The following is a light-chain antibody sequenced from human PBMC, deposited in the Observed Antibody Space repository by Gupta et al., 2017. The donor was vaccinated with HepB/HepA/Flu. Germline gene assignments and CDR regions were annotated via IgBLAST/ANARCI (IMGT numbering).Light chain of an antibody. CDR1: SLRRFY. CDR3: NSRDSSGDHVV. J-gene: IGLJ2*01. CDR2: GKS. Sequence: SSELTQDPAVSVALGQTVRITCQGDSLRRFYANWYQQKPGQAPVLVIYGKSNRPPGIPDRFSGTSSGNTASLTITGAQAEDEADDYCNSRDSSGDHVVFGGGTELTVL. V-gene: IGLV3-19*01.